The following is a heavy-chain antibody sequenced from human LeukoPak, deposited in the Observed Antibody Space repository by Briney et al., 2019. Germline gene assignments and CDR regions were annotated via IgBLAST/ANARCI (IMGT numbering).Heavy chain of an antibody. CDR3: TTGRGYSYGRIFDY. CDR2: IYSGGST. Sequence: GGSLRLSCAASGFTVSSNYMSWVRQAPGKGLEWVSVIYSGGSTYYADSVKGRFTISRDNSKNTLYLQMNSLRAEDTAVYYCTTGRGYSYGRIFDYWGQGTLVTVSS. CDR1: GFTVSSNY. V-gene: IGHV3-53*01. D-gene: IGHD5-18*01. J-gene: IGHJ4*02.